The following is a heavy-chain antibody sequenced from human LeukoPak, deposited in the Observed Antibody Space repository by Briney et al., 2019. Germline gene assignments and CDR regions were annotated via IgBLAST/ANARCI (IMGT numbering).Heavy chain of an antibody. CDR1: GGTFSRDA. CDR2: IIVIFGTA. V-gene: IGHV1-69*05. D-gene: IGHD2-2*01. Sequence: SVKVSCKASGGTFSRDAISWVRQAPGQGLEWMGGIIVIFGTANYAQKFRGRVTITTDESTSTAYMELSSLRSEDTAVYYCARLTGYRSSTSCYEGYYYYYYMDVWGKGTTVTVSS. CDR3: ARLTGYRSSTSCYEGYYYYYYMDV. J-gene: IGHJ6*03.